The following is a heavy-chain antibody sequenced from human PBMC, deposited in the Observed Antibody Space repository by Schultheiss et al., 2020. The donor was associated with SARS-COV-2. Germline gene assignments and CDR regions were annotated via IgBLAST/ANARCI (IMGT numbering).Heavy chain of an antibody. CDR1: GFTFSSYA. J-gene: IGHJ5*02. CDR3: AGYGARRVDP. D-gene: IGHD6-6*01. V-gene: IGHV3-23*01. Sequence: GGSLRLSCAASGFTFSSYAMHWVRQAPGKGLEWVSAISGSGGSTYYADSVKGRFTISRDNAKNSLYLQMNSLRAEDTAVYYCAGYGARRVDPWGQGTLVTVSS. CDR2: ISGSGGST.